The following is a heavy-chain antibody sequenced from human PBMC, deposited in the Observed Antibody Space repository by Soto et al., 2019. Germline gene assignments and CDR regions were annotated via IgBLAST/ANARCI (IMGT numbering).Heavy chain of an antibody. Sequence: HVQLQESGPGPVTPSQTLSLSCTVSGVSITSGSYYWTWVRQSPGKGLEWIGYRYYSGNTYYNPSLNSRASISVDTSKNLFFLKLTSVTAADTAVYFCARGGYDTSGQSFIGWGPDCWGQGTLVTVSS. D-gene: IGHD3-22*01. CDR2: RYYSGNT. CDR1: GVSITSGSYY. J-gene: IGHJ4*02. V-gene: IGHV4-30-4*01. CDR3: ARGGYDTSGQSFIGWGPDC.